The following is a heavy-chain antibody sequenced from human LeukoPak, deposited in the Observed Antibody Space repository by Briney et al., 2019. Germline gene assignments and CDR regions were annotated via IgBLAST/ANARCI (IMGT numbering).Heavy chain of an antibody. CDR3: ARGLGSVVATVSD. V-gene: IGHV1-18*01. CDR2: INAYNGNT. Sequence: GASVKVSCKASGYTFTSYGISWVRQAPGQGLEWMGWINAYNGNTNYARKFQGRVTLTTDTSTSTAYMELRSLRSDDTAVFYCARGLGSVVATVSDWSQGTLVTVSS. J-gene: IGHJ4*02. CDR1: GYTFTSYG. D-gene: IGHD5/OR15-5a*01.